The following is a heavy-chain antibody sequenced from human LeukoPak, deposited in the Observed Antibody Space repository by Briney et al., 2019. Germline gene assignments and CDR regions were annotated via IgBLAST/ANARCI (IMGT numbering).Heavy chain of an antibody. CDR1: GFTFSSYT. CDR2: ISSSSSYI. CDR3: ARAAAGASKWFDP. D-gene: IGHD1-14*01. Sequence: GGSLRLSCVASGFTFSSYTMNWVRQAPGKGLEWVSSISSSSSYIFYTDSVKGRFTISRDNVENSVSLQMNSLTAEDTAVYYCARAAAGASKWFDPWGQETLVTVSS. J-gene: IGHJ5*02. V-gene: IGHV3-21*01.